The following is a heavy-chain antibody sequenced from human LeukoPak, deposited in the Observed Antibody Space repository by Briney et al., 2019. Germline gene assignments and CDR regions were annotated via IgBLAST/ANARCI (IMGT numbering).Heavy chain of an antibody. J-gene: IGHJ6*02. D-gene: IGHD4-17*01. CDR3: ARDYGDYGNYYYYGMDG. CDR1: GGTFSSYA. V-gene: IGHV1-69*13. CDR2: IVPIFGTA. Sequence: GASVKVSCKASGGTFSSYAISWVRQAPGQGLEWMGGIVPIFGTANYAQKFQGRVTITADESTSTAYMELSSLRSEDTAVYYCARDYGDYGNYYYYGMDGWGQGTTVTVSS.